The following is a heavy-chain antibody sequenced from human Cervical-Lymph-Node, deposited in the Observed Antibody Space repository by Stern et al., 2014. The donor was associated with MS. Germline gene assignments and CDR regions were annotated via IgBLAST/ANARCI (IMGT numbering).Heavy chain of an antibody. D-gene: IGHD5-18*01. CDR3: ARERGNNYGFDY. CDR1: GGTFSTYA. CDR2: IVPIFGRA. J-gene: IGHJ4*02. V-gene: IGHV1-69*01. Sequence: QLVQSAAAVKRPGSSVKVSCKSSGGTFSTYAISWVRQAPGQGPEWMGGIVPIFGRANYAQKFQGRLTITADESTTTAYMELSSLKSEDTAMYYCARERGNNYGFDYWGQGTLVTVSS.